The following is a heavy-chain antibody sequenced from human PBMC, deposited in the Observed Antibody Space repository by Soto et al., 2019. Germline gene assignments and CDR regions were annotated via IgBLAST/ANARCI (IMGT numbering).Heavy chain of an antibody. CDR1: GYTFTSYG. CDR2: ISAYNGNT. Sequence: QVQLVQSGAEVKKPGASVKVSCKASGYTFTSYGISWVRQAPGQGLEWMGWISAYNGNTNYAQKHQGRDTMTTDTATSTADMELRSLRSDDTAVYYCAREGYGAGWGTVFDPWGQGTLVTVSS. CDR3: AREGYGAGWGTVFDP. J-gene: IGHJ5*02. V-gene: IGHV1-18*04. D-gene: IGHD3-10*01.